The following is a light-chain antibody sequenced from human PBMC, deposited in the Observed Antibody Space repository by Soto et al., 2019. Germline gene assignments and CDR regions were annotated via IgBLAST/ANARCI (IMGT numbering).Light chain of an antibody. V-gene: IGKV1-39*01. CDR2: AAT. CDR1: QSISSY. CDR3: QQSYSNPRT. J-gene: IGKJ1*01. Sequence: DIQMTQSPSSLSASVGDRFTITCRASQSISSYLNWYQHKPGKAPNLLIYAATTLQSGVPSRFSGSGSGTDFTLTISSLQPEDFATYYCQQSYSNPRTFGQGTKVDI.